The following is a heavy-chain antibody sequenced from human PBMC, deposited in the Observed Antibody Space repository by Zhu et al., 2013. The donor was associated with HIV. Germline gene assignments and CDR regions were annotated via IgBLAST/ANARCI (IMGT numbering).Heavy chain of an antibody. CDR2: INPNSGGT. J-gene: IGHJ5*02. D-gene: IGHD3-22*01. CDR1: GYTFTGYY. Sequence: QVQLVQSGAEVKKPGASVKVSCKASGYTFTGYYMHWVRQAPGQGLEWMGWINPNSGGTNYAQKFQGWVTMTRDTSISTAYMELSRLRSDDTAVYYCARDSSGYVLSWFDPVGPGNPGPPSPQ. V-gene: IGHV1-2*04. CDR3: ARDSSGYVLSWFDP.